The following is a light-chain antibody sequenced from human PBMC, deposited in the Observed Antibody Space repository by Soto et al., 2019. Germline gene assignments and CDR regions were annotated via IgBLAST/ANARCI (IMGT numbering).Light chain of an antibody. V-gene: IGLV2-14*01. CDR2: EID. J-gene: IGLJ2*01. CDR3: SAYRRGIIV. CDR1: NNDVGGHMY. Sequence: QSALTQPASVSGSPGQSITISCTGTNNDVGGHMYVSWYQHHAGTVPKLIIYEIDNRPSGVSDRFSGSKSGNTASLTISGLHAEDEDSYCSSAYRRGIIVFGGGTKLTVL.